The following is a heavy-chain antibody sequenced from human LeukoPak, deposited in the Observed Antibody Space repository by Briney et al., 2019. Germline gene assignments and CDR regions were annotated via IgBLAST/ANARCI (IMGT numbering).Heavy chain of an antibody. D-gene: IGHD6-6*01. CDR1: GGTFSSYA. Sequence: GSSVKVPCKASGGTFSSYAISWVRQAPGQGLEWMGRIIPIFGTANYAQKFQGRVTITTDESTSTAYMERSSLRSEDTAVYYCARDLIYSSSSGNWFDPWGQGTLVTVSS. CDR2: IIPIFGTA. V-gene: IGHV1-69*05. J-gene: IGHJ5*02. CDR3: ARDLIYSSSSGNWFDP.